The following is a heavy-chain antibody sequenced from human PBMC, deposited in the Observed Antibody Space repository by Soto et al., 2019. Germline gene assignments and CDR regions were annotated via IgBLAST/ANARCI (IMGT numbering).Heavy chain of an antibody. CDR2: IKQDGNER. Sequence: GGSLRISCAASGFTFSNYWMSWVRQAPGKGLEWVANIKQDGNERYYVDSMRGRFTISRDNAKNSLYLQMNSLGAEDTAVYYCARAVLSFSFNDYSHDHIYVPAQRSSVTV. CDR1: GFTFSNYW. D-gene: IGHD5-12*01. V-gene: IGHV3-7*01. J-gene: IGHJ6*02. CDR3: ARAVLSFSFNDYSHDHIYV.